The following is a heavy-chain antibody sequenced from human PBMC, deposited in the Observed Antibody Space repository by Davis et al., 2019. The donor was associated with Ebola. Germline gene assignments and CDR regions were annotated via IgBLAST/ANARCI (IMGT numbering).Heavy chain of an antibody. V-gene: IGHV3-53*01. D-gene: IGHD3-16*01. CDR1: GFTVSTYY. CDR2: IGYGGDTI. J-gene: IGHJ4*02. Sequence: GESLKISCAASGFTVSTYYINWVRQAPGKGLEWVSGIGYGGDTIYYAESVKGRFTISRDTSKTMVFLEMNNLRAEDTALYYCVRGAWGTACDYWGQGVWVTVSS. CDR3: VRGAWGTACDY.